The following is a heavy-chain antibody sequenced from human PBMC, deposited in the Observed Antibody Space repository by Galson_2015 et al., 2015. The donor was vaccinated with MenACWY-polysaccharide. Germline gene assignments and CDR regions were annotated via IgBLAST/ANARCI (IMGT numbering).Heavy chain of an antibody. V-gene: IGHV3-11*01. CDR3: ARVTVMGRGSGSYDRTSRNYYYYGMDV. CDR1: GFTFSDYY. Sequence: SLRLSCAASGFTFSDYYMSWIRQAPGKGLEWVSYISSSGSTIYYADSVKGRFTISRDNAKNSLYLQMNSLRAEDTAVYYCARVTVMGRGSGSYDRTSRNYYYYGMDVWGQGTTVTVSS. J-gene: IGHJ6*02. CDR2: ISSSGSTI. D-gene: IGHD3-10*01.